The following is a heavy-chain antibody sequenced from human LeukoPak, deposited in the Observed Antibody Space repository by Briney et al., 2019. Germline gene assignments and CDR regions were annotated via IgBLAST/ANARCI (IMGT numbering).Heavy chain of an antibody. CDR1: GGTFSSYA. V-gene: IGHV1-69*04. Sequence: SVKVSCKASGGTFSSYAISWVRQAPGQGLEWMGRIIPILGLANYAQKFQGRVTITADKSTSTAYMELSSLRSEDTAVYFCATEMATTQPTEFDYWGRGTLVTVSS. J-gene: IGHJ4*02. D-gene: IGHD5-24*01. CDR3: ATEMATTQPTEFDY. CDR2: IIPILGLA.